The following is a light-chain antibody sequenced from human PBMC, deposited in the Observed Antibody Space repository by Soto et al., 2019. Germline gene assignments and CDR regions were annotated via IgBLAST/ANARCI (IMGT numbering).Light chain of an antibody. Sequence: QSVLTQPPSVSGAPGQGVTISCAGTSSNIGAGYDVHWYQQVPGTAPKLLIYTNSNRPSGVPDRFSGSKSGTSASLAITGLQAADEADYYCQSYDSSLSDLVFGGGTKVTVL. J-gene: IGLJ3*02. CDR3: QSYDSSLSDLV. V-gene: IGLV1-40*01. CDR2: TNS. CDR1: SSNIGAGYD.